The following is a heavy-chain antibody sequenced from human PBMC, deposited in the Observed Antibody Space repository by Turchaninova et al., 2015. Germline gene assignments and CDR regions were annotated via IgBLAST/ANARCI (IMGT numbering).Heavy chain of an antibody. Sequence: QVQLVQSGAEVKKPGDSVKVSCKASGYTFTGYYMHWGRQAPGQGLEWMGRVNPVSGGTDYSQKFQGRVTMTRDTSISTGYMDLSGLRSDDTAVYYCAKGETTVPHDWGQGTLITVSS. CDR3: AKGETTVPHD. CDR1: GYTFTGYY. D-gene: IGHD4-17*01. J-gene: IGHJ4*02. V-gene: IGHV1-2*06. CDR2: VNPVSGGT.